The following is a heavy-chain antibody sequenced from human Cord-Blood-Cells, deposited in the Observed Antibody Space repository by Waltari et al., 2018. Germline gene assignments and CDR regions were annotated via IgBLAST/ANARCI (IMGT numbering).Heavy chain of an antibody. J-gene: IGHJ3*02. CDR3: ARTEDCSSTSCYFDI. D-gene: IGHD2-2*01. V-gene: IGHV1-69*01. Sequence: RVTITADESTSTAYMELSSLRSEDTAVYYCARTEDCSSTSCYFDIWGQGTMVTVSS.